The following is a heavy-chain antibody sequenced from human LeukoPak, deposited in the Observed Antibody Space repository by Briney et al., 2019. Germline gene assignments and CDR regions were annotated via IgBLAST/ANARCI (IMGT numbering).Heavy chain of an antibody. CDR3: AKGVYYSSSSRIFDY. D-gene: IGHD6-13*01. J-gene: IGHJ4*02. V-gene: IGHV3-23*01. CDR1: GFTFSSYA. Sequence: GGSLRLSCAASGFTFSSYAMSWVRQAPGKGLEWVSAISGSGGSTYYADSVKGRFTISRDNSKNTLYLQMNSLRAEDTAVYYCAKGVYYSSSSRIFDYWGQGTLVTVSS. CDR2: ISGSGGST.